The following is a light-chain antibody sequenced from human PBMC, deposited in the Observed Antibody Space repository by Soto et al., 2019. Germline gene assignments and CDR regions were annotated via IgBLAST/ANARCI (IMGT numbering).Light chain of an antibody. CDR1: SSDVGAYNY. CDR3: SSFASSNPWV. V-gene: IGLV2-8*01. CDR2: EVT. J-gene: IGLJ3*02. Sequence: QSALTQPPSASGSPGQSVTISCTGTSSDVGAYNYVSWYQQHAGKAPKLVIYEVTKRPSGVPDRFSGSKSDNTASLTVSGLQAEDEADYYCSSFASSNPWVFGGGTKLTVL.